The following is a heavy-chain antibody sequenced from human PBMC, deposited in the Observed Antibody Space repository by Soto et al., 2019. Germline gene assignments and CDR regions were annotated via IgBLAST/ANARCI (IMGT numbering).Heavy chain of an antibody. V-gene: IGHV1-18*01. CDR3: ARGLNGYLHYFDY. CDR1: GYTFTSYG. J-gene: IGHJ4*02. Sequence: ASVKVSCKASGYTFTSYGISWVRQAPGQGLQWMGWISAYNGNTNYAQKLQGRVTMTTDTSASTAYMELSSLRSEDTAVYYCARGLNGYLHYFDYWGQGTPVTVSS. CDR2: ISAYNGNT. D-gene: IGHD5-18*01.